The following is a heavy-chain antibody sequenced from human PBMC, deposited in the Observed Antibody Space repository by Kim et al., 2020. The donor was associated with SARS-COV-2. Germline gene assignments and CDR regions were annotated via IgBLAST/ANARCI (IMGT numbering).Heavy chain of an antibody. V-gene: IGHV3-23*01. CDR2: ISGSGGST. CDR1: GFTFSSYA. D-gene: IGHD6-13*01. Sequence: GGSLRLSCAASGFTFSSYAMSWVRQAPGKGLEWVSAISGSGGSTYYADSVKGRFTISRDNSKNTLYLQMNSLRAEDTAVYYCAKDRFAGQQPYYFDYWGQGTLVTVSS. J-gene: IGHJ4*02. CDR3: AKDRFAGQQPYYFDY.